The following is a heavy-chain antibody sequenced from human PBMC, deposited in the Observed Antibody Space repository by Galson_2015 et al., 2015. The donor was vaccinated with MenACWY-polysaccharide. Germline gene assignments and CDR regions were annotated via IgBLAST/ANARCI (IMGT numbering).Heavy chain of an antibody. Sequence: ATLSLTCAVSDYSIRSGYFWGWIRQPPGKGLEWIASIFHSGTTYYNPSLKSRVTISVDTSKNQFSLKLSSVTAADTAVYYCARLEKYSGSFYILYWGQGTLVTVSS. CDR1: DYSIRSGYF. CDR3: ARLEKYSGSFYILY. CDR2: IFHSGTT. J-gene: IGHJ4*02. D-gene: IGHD1-26*01. V-gene: IGHV4-38-2*01.